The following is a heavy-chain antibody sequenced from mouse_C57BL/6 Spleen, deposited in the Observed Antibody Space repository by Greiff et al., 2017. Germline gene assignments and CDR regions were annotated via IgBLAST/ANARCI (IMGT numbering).Heavy chain of an antibody. CDR3: ARSRLDYYGNYLY. Sequence: SVAELVRPGASVKLSCTASGFNIKNTYMHWVKQRPEQGLEWIGRIDPANGNTKYAPKFQGKATITADTSSNTAYLQLSSLTSEDTSIYYCARSRLDYYGNYLYWGQGTTLTVSS. CDR1: GFNIKNTY. V-gene: IGHV14-3*01. CDR2: IDPANGNT. J-gene: IGHJ2*01. D-gene: IGHD2-1*01.